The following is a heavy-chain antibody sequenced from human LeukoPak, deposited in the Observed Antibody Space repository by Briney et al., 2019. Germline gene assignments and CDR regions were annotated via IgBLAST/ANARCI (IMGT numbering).Heavy chain of an antibody. Sequence: PGGSLRLSCAASGFTFREYSMSGVRQAPGKGREWVSNIRRNGEDTYYTASVKGRFTISRDNSKNTLYLEMNSLRAGHTAVYYCAKGGYTTWFDPWGEGTLVTVSS. J-gene: IGHJ5*02. D-gene: IGHD2-15*01. CDR3: AKGGYTTWFDP. CDR1: GFTFREYS. CDR2: IRRNGEDT. V-gene: IGHV3-23*01.